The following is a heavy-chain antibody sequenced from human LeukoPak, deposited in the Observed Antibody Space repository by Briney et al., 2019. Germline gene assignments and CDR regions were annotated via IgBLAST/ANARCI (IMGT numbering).Heavy chain of an antibody. CDR2: IYSRGST. D-gene: IGHD5-24*01. V-gene: IGHV3-53*01. CDR1: GFTVSSNY. J-gene: IGHJ3*02. Sequence: PGGSLRLSCAASGFTVSSNYMSWVRQAPGKGLEWVSVIYSRGSTYYADSVKGRFTISRDNSKNTLYLQMNSLRAEDTAVYYCARESLQDDAFDIWGQGTMVTVSS. CDR3: ARESLQDDAFDI.